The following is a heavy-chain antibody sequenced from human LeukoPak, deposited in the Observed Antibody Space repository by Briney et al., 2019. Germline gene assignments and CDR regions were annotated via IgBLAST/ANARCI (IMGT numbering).Heavy chain of an antibody. V-gene: IGHV3-23*01. J-gene: IGHJ4*02. Sequence: GGSLRLSCAASGFSLSNSGMSWVRQAPAKGLEWVAGISGGGANTHYADSVKGRFTISRDNSKNTLFLQMNSLRDEDTAIYYCSKWNGYGDYWGQGTLVTVSS. CDR1: GFSLSNSG. CDR2: ISGGGANT. CDR3: SKWNGYGDY. D-gene: IGHD1-1*01.